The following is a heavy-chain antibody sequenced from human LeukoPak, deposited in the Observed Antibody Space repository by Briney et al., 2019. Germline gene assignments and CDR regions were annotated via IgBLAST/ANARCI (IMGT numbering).Heavy chain of an antibody. CDR3: ARHSSSDSRFFDY. J-gene: IGHJ4*02. CDR2: IYYHAST. V-gene: IGHV4-59*08. D-gene: IGHD3-22*01. Sequence: PSETLSLTCTVSGGSISSDYWSWIRQPPGKGLEWIGYIYYHASTNYNPSLKSRVTISVDTSKNQLSLKLRSVTAADTAVYYCARHSSSDSRFFDYWGQGTLVTVSS. CDR1: GGSISSDY.